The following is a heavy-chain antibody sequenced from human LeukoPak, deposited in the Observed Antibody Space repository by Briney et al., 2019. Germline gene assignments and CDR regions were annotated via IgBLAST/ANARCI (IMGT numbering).Heavy chain of an antibody. V-gene: IGHV3-11*04. CDR1: GFTFDDYG. J-gene: IGHJ6*03. D-gene: IGHD5-18*01. CDR2: ISSSGSTI. Sequence: PGGSLRLSCAASGFTFDDYGMSWIRQAPGKGLEWVSYISSSGSTIYYADSVKGRFTISRDNAKNSLYLQMNSLRAEDTAVYYCARDSAAMDQYYYYYMDVWGKGTTVTVSS. CDR3: ARDSAAMDQYYYYYMDV.